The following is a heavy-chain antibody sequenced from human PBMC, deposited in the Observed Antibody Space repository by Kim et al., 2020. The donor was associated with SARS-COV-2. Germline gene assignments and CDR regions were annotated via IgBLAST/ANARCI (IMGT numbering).Heavy chain of an antibody. V-gene: IGHV3-49*03. J-gene: IGHJ4*02. Sequence: GGSLRLSCTTSGLNLGDYAMSWFRQAPGKGLEWVAFIRSKRYGETTEYAASVKGRFTISRDASKRIAYLQMNGLKTEDTAVYYCTSGPYYYDSAAYYHDYWGQGTLVTVSS. CDR1: GLNLGDYA. CDR2: IRSKRYGETT. D-gene: IGHD3-22*01. CDR3: TSGPYYYDSAAYYHDY.